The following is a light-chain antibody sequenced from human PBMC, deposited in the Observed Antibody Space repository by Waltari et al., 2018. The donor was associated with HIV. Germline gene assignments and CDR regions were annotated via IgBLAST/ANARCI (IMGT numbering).Light chain of an antibody. CDR3: NSYAGSNNGV. Sequence: QSALTQPPSASGAPGQSVTISCTGTSSDVGGSKYVSWHQQHPGKAPKLMIYEVNKRHSGVPYRFSGSKSANTASLTVSGLQADDEADYYCNSYAGSNNGVFGGGTKLTVL. J-gene: IGLJ3*02. CDR1: SSDVGGSKY. CDR2: EVN. V-gene: IGLV2-8*01.